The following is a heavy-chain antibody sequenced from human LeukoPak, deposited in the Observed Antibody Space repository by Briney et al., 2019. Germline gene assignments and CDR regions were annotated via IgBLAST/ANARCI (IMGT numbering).Heavy chain of an antibody. CDR1: GGSFSGYY. J-gene: IGHJ6*02. D-gene: IGHD4-11*01. CDR2: INHSGST. CDR3: ARGQAYSNYFGAPYYYYYYGMDV. Sequence: SETLSLTCAVYGGSFSGYYWSLIRQPAGKGLEWIGEINHSGSTNYNPSLKSRVTISVDTSKNQFSLKLSSVTAADTAVYYCARGQAYSNYFGAPYYYYYYGMDVWGQGTTVTVSS. V-gene: IGHV4-34*01.